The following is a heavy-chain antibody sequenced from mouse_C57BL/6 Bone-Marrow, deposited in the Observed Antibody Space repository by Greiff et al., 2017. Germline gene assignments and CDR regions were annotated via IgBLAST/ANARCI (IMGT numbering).Heavy chain of an antibody. V-gene: IGHV5-4*01. CDR2: ISDGGSYT. CDR1: GFTFSSYA. J-gene: IGHJ2*01. CDR3: ARAELRLRPFDY. D-gene: IGHD3-2*02. Sequence: EVHLVESGGGLVKPGGSLKLSCAASGFTFSSYAMSWVRQTPEKRLEWVATISDGGSYTYYPDNVKGRFTISRDNAKNNLYLQMSHLKSEDTAMYYCARAELRLRPFDYWGQGTTLTVSS.